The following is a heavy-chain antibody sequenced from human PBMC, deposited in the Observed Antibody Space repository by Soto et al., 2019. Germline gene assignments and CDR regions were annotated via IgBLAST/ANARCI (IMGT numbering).Heavy chain of an antibody. J-gene: IGHJ6*03. V-gene: IGHV3-33*01. CDR3: AGGELESSYHYNHLDL. CDR2: IWHDGSNK. CDR1: GFTFSNYG. Sequence: QVQLVESGGGVVQPGRTLTLSCAASGFTFSNYGMHWVRQAPGKGLEWVALIWHDGSNKFYADSVKGRFTIFRDNSKNTLFLPMNSLIAQDTAIYYCAGGELESSYHYNHLDLWGKGTTVTVSS. D-gene: IGHD1-26*01.